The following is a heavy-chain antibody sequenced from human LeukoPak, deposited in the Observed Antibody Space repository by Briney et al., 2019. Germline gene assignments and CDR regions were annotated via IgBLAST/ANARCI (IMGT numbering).Heavy chain of an antibody. J-gene: IGHJ4*02. V-gene: IGHV3-15*01. Sequence: PGGSLRLSCAASGFTFSNAWMSWVSQAPGKGLEWVGRIKSKTDGGTTDYAAPVKGRFTISRDDSKNTLYLQMNSLKTEDTAVYYCTTLEGTVVVPAAMLAFDYWGQGTLVTVSS. D-gene: IGHD2-2*01. CDR3: TTLEGTVVVPAAMLAFDY. CDR1: GFTFSNAW. CDR2: IKSKTDGGTT.